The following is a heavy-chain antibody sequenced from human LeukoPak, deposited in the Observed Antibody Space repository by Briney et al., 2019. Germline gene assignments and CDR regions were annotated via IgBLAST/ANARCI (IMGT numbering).Heavy chain of an antibody. J-gene: IGHJ4*02. Sequence: PGGSLRLSCAASGFSFSSYEMNWVRQAPGKGLEWISYISSSGGTIYYADSVKGRFTISGDNAKNSLYLQMNSLRAEDTAVYYCARDPTPTTVLTGFDYWGQGTLVTVSS. CDR2: ISSSGGTI. D-gene: IGHD4-11*01. CDR1: GFSFSSYE. CDR3: ARDPTPTTVLTGFDY. V-gene: IGHV3-48*03.